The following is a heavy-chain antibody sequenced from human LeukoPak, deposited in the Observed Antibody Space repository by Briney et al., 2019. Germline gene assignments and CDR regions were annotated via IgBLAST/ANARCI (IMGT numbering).Heavy chain of an antibody. Sequence: KPSETLSLTCAVYGGSFSGYYWSWIRQPPGKGLEWIGEINHSGSTNYNPSLKSRVTISVDTSKNQFSLKLSSVTAADTAVYYCARASGNLIAVAGTGYYYYYMDVWGKGTTVTVSS. D-gene: IGHD6-19*01. CDR1: GGSFSGYY. CDR2: INHSGST. CDR3: ARASGNLIAVAGTGYYYYYMDV. J-gene: IGHJ6*03. V-gene: IGHV4-34*01.